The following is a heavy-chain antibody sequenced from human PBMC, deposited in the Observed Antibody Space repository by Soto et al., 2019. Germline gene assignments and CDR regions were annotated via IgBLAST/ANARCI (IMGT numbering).Heavy chain of an antibody. J-gene: IGHJ6*03. D-gene: IGHD2-2*01. CDR1: GYTFTSYD. V-gene: IGHV1-8*01. Sequence: QVQLVQSGAEVKKPGASVKVSCKASGYTFTSYDINWVRQATGQGLEWMGWMNPNSGNTGYAQKFQGRVTMTRNTSISTAYMELSSLRSEDTAVYYCARASYRQIGRPRGLYYMDVWGKGTTVTVSS. CDR2: MNPNSGNT. CDR3: ARASYRQIGRPRGLYYMDV.